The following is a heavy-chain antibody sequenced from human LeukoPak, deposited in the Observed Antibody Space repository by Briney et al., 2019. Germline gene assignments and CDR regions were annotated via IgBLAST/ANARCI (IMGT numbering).Heavy chain of an antibody. V-gene: IGHV4-34*01. D-gene: IGHD1-7*01. CDR2: INHSGST. CDR3: ARAPNWNYDY. J-gene: IGHJ4*02. Sequence: SETLSLTCAVYGGSFSGYYWSWIRQPPGKGLEWIGEINHSGSTNYNPSLKSRVTISVDTSKNQYSLKLSSVTAADTAVYYCARAPNWNYDYWGQGTLVTVSS. CDR1: GGSFSGYY.